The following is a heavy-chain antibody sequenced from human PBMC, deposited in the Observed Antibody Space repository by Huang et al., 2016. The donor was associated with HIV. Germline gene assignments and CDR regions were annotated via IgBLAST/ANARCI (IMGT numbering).Heavy chain of an antibody. CDR3: ASQPGP. CDR2: KKQDGRET. CDR1: GFTFSNYW. V-gene: IGHV3-7*01. J-gene: IGHJ5*02. Sequence: EVQLVESGGGLVQPGGSLRLSCAASGFTFSNYWMSWVRQAPGKGLEWVANKKQDGRETYYVDAVKGRFTISRDNAKNSLYLQMNSLRAEDTAVYYCASQPGPWGQGTLVTVSS.